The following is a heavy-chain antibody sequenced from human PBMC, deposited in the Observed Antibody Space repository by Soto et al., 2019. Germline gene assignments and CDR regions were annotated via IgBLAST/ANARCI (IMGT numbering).Heavy chain of an antibody. CDR1: GGSISSYY. V-gene: IGHV4-59*01. CDR3: ARSLRQYYYYYYYMDV. J-gene: IGHJ6*03. D-gene: IGHD3-16*02. Sequence: PSETLSLTCTVSGGSISSYYWSWIRQPPGKGLEWIGYIYYSGSTNYNPSLKSRVTISVDTSKNQFSLKLSSVTAADTAVYYCARSLRQYYYYYYYMDVWGKETTVTVSS. CDR2: IYYSGST.